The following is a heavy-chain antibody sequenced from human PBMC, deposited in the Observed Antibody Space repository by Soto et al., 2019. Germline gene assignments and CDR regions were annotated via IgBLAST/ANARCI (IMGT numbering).Heavy chain of an antibody. CDR2: ISGSGGST. CDR3: PKRNGITIFGVVYYYMDV. V-gene: IGHV3-23*01. D-gene: IGHD3-3*01. CDR1: GFTCSSDA. Sequence: TGGCLRLSCAASGFTCSSDALSWVRQAPGKGLLWVSAISGSGGSTYYADSVKGRFTISRDNSKNTLYLQMNSLRAEDTAVYYCPKRNGITIFGVVYYYMDVRGKGTTVTVSS. J-gene: IGHJ6*03.